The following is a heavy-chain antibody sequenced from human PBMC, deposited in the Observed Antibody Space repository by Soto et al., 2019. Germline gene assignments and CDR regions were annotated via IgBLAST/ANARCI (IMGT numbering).Heavy chain of an antibody. CDR3: ARGGSRRRKLVAPRGSYYYYGMDV. J-gene: IGHJ6*02. D-gene: IGHD5-12*01. Sequence: SETLSLTCAVYGGSSSGYYWSWIRQPPGKGLEWIGEINHSGSTNYNPSLKSRVTISVDTSKNQFSLKLSSVTAADTAVYYCARGGSRRRKLVAPRGSYYYYGMDVWGQGTTVTVSS. CDR1: GGSSSGYY. V-gene: IGHV4-34*01. CDR2: INHSGST.